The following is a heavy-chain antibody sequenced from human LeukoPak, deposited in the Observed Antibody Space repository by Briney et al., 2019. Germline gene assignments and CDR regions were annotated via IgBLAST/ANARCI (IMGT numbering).Heavy chain of an antibody. D-gene: IGHD1-26*01. J-gene: IGHJ6*02. CDR3: AGTQGGYRGGMDV. CDR2: IDPSDSYT. Sequence: PGESLKISCKGSGYSFTSYWITWVRQMPRKGLEWMGRIDPSDSYTNYSPSFQGHVTISADKSISTAYLQWSSLKASDTAMYYCAGTQGGYRGGMDVWGQGTTVTVSS. V-gene: IGHV5-10-1*01. CDR1: GYSFTSYW.